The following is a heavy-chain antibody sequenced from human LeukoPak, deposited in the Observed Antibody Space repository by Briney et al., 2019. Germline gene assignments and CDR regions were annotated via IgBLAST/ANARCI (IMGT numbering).Heavy chain of an antibody. Sequence: GSLRLSCVASGFIIGSYWMSWVRQAPGKGLERVANIRQDGSEKYYVDSVKGRLTISRDNAKNSLYLQMNNLTAADTAIYYCARAGYYGDDAFDLWGQGTRVTVSS. J-gene: IGHJ3*01. CDR1: GFIIGSYW. CDR2: IRQDGSEK. V-gene: IGHV3-7*01. D-gene: IGHD2/OR15-2a*01. CDR3: ARAGYYGDDAFDL.